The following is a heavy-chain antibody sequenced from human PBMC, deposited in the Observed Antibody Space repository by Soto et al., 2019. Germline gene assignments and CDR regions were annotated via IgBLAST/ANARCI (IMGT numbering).Heavy chain of an antibody. CDR3: AKGWSGYDYHPFDY. Sequence: GGSLRLSCAASGFTFDDYAMHWVRQAPGKGLEWVSGISWNSGSIGYADSVKGRFTISRDNSKNTLYLQMNSLRAEDTAVYYCAKGWSGYDYHPFDYWGQGTLVTVSS. V-gene: IGHV3-9*01. CDR1: GFTFDDYA. D-gene: IGHD5-12*01. J-gene: IGHJ4*02. CDR2: ISWNSGSI.